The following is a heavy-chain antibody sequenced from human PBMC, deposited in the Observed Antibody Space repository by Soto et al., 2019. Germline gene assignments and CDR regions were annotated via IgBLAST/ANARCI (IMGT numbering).Heavy chain of an antibody. CDR3: AREGGPCSGGTCYSVYYFGMDL. J-gene: IGHJ6*02. V-gene: IGHV3-74*01. D-gene: IGHD2-15*01. Sequence: GGSLRLSCAASGFTFNTYWMHWVRQAPGKGLVWVSRVSSDGSDTTYADSVKGRFTISRDNAWKTLYLQMNSLRAEDTAVYYCAREGGPCSGGTCYSVYYFGMDLWGQGTTVTVSS. CDR1: GFTFNTYW. CDR2: VSSDGSDT.